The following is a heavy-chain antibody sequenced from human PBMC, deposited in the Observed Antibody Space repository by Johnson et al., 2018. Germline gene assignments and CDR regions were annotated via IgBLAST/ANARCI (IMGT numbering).Heavy chain of an antibody. CDR2: IRSKRYGGTA. CDR3: TREAGWEQRQLTRGMFDY. J-gene: IGHJ4*02. CDR1: GFTFGEYA. V-gene: IGHV3-49*03. Sequence: VQLVESGGGLVQPGRSLRLSCTTSGFTFGEYAMTWFRQAPGKGLEWVGFIRSKRYGGTADYAASVRDRFIISRDDSKKIAYLQMNSRKTEDTAIYYCTREAGWEQRQLTRGMFDYWGQGTLVTVSS. D-gene: IGHD6-13*01.